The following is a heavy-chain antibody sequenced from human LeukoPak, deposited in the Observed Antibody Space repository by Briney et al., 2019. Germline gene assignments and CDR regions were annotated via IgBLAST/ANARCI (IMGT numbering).Heavy chain of an antibody. Sequence: ASVKVSCKASGYTFTGYYMHWVRQAPGQGLEWMGRINPNSGGTNYAQKFQGRVTMTRDTSISTAYMELSRLRSDDTAVYYCARARKCSGWYYFDYWGQGTLVTVSS. V-gene: IGHV1-2*06. D-gene: IGHD6-19*01. J-gene: IGHJ4*02. CDR2: INPNSGGT. CDR3: ARARKCSGWYYFDY. CDR1: GYTFTGYY.